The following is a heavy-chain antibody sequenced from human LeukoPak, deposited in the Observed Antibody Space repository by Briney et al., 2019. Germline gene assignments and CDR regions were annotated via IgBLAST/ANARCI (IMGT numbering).Heavy chain of an antibody. CDR2: INPNSGGS. J-gene: IGHJ3*02. Sequence: ASVKVSCEASGYTFTGYYIHWVRQAPGQGLEWMGWINPNSGGSNYAQKFQGRVTMTRDTSISTAYMELSRLRSDDTAVYYCARNTHLRFLERSPRIWGQGTMVTVSS. D-gene: IGHD3-3*01. V-gene: IGHV1-2*02. CDR1: GYTFTGYY. CDR3: ARNTHLRFLERSPRI.